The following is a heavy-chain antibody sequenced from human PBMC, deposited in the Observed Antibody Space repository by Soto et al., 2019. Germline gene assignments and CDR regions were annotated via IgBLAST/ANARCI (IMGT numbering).Heavy chain of an antibody. Sequence: QVQLVESGGGVVQPGRSLRLSCAASGFTFSNYGLHWVRQAPGKGLEWVADIWYDGRSKNYVDSVKDRFTISRDNSKNTLYLEMNSLRAEESAVYYCGRVDRYYGMDVWGQGTTVTVSS. V-gene: IGHV3-33*01. J-gene: IGHJ6*02. CDR2: IWYDGRSK. CDR3: GRVDRYYGMDV. CDR1: GFTFSNYG.